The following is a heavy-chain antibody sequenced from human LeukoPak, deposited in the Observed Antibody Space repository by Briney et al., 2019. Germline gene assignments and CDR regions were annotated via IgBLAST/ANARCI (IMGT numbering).Heavy chain of an antibody. CDR1: GFTFSSYA. J-gene: IGHJ4*02. Sequence: GGSLRLSCAASGFTFSSYAMSWVRQAPGKGLEWVSAISGSGGGTYYADSVKGRFTISRDNSKNTLYLQMNSLRAEDTAVYYCANFGSGSYVGGFDYWGQGTLVTVSS. V-gene: IGHV3-23*01. CDR3: ANFGSGSYVGGFDY. CDR2: ISGSGGGT. D-gene: IGHD3-10*01.